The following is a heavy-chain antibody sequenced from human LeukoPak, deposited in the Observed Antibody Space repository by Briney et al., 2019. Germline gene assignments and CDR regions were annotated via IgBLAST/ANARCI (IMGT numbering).Heavy chain of an antibody. V-gene: IGHV4-59*12. CDR3: ARDLYGGSQDAFDI. CDR1: GGSISSYY. D-gene: IGHD4-23*01. J-gene: IGHJ3*02. Sequence: SETLSLTCTVSGGSISSYYWSWIRQPPGKGLEWIGYIYYSGSTNYNPSLKSRVTISVDTSKNQFSLKLISVTAADTAVYYCARDLYGGSQDAFDIWGQGTMVTVSS. CDR2: IYYSGST.